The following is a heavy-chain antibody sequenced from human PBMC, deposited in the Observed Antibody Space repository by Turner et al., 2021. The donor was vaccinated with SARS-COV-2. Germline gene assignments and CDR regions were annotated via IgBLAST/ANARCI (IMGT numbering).Heavy chain of an antibody. Sequence: QVQLVQSGAEVKKPGAAVKVSCQASGYTFTGYYMHWVRQAPGQGLEWMGWINPNSGGTNYAQKFQGRVTMTRDTSISTAYMELSRLRSDDTAVYYCARGYNWNYYYYGMDVWGQGTTVTVSS. CDR1: GYTFTGYY. D-gene: IGHD1-20*01. V-gene: IGHV1-2*02. CDR2: INPNSGGT. CDR3: ARGYNWNYYYYGMDV. J-gene: IGHJ6*02.